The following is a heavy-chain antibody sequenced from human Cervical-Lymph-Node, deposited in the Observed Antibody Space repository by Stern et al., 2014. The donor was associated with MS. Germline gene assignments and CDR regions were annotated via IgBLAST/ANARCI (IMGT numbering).Heavy chain of an antibody. D-gene: IGHD4-11*01. J-gene: IGHJ5*02. V-gene: IGHV1-2*06. CDR1: GYTFTGNY. CDR2: INIGRGVT. CDR3: AKMGDPVTTTFDH. Sequence: QVQLVESGAEVKRPGASVKVSCKASGYTFTGNYLHWVRQAPGQGLEWVGRINIGRGVTNYAQKFQGRVTMTRDTSISTAYMELRRVRSDDTAVYYCAKMGDPVTTTFDHWGQGTLVTVSS.